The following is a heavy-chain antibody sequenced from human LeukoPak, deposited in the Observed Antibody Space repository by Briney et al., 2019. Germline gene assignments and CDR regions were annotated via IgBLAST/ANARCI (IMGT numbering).Heavy chain of an antibody. D-gene: IGHD2-2*01. CDR2: IYYSGST. V-gene: IGHV4-39*01. CDR1: GGSISSSSYY. Sequence: SETLSLTCTVSGGSISSSSYYWGWIRQPPGKGLEWIGSIYYSGSTYYNPSLKSRVTISVDTSKNQFSLKLSSVTAADTAVYYCARQIIVVVPAAIFDYWGQGTLVTVSS. CDR3: ARQIIVVVPAAIFDY. J-gene: IGHJ4*02.